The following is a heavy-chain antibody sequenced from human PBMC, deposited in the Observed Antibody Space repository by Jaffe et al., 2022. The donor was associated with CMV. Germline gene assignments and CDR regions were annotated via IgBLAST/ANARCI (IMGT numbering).Heavy chain of an antibody. CDR2: IYYSGST. V-gene: IGHV4-39*01. D-gene: IGHD3-16*01. J-gene: IGHJ5*02. Sequence: QLQLQESGPGLVKPSETLSLTCTVSGGSISSSSYYWGWIRQPPGKGLEWIGSIYYSGSTYYNPSLKSRVTISVDTSKNQFSLKLSSVTAADTAVYYCARRVASYYDYVWGRHNWFDPWGQGTLVTVSS. CDR3: ARRVASYYDYVWGRHNWFDP. CDR1: GGSISSSSYY.